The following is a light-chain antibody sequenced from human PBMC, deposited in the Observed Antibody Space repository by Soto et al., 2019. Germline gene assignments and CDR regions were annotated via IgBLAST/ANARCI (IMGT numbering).Light chain of an antibody. CDR2: GAS. V-gene: IGKV3-20*01. Sequence: EVVLTQSPDTLSLPPGERATLSCRASQSVSSYYLAWYQQKPGQAPRLLIYGASSRATGIPDRFSGSGSGTEFTLTISSLQSEDFVVYYCQQYNSWPPITFGQGTRLEIK. J-gene: IGKJ5*01. CDR1: QSVSSYY. CDR3: QQYNSWPPIT.